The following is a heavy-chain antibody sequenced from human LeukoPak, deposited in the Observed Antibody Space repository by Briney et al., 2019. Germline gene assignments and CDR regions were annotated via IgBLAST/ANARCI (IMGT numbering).Heavy chain of an antibody. Sequence: SETLSLTCTVSSGSISSYYWSWIRQPPGKGLEWIGYIYNSGSSNYNPSLKSRVTISVDTSKNQFSLKLSSVTAADTAVHYCARDLGHCTTATCYAGYYGMDVWGQGTTVTVSS. V-gene: IGHV4-59*01. CDR1: SGSISSYY. J-gene: IGHJ6*02. CDR2: IYNSGSS. CDR3: ARDLGHCTTATCYAGYYGMDV. D-gene: IGHD2-2*01.